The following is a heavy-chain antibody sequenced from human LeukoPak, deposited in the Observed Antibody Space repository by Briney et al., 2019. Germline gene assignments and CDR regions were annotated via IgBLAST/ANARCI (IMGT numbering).Heavy chain of an antibody. J-gene: IGHJ6*02. CDR3: AKKGGLYGDYGKRGDYYYYYGMDV. CDR2: ISYDGSNK. Sequence: PGRSLRLSCAASGFTFSSYGMHWVRQAPGKGLEWVAVISYDGSNKYYADSVKGRFTISRDNSKNTLYLQMNSLRAEDTAVYYCAKKGGLYGDYGKRGDYYYYYGMDVWGQGTTVTVSS. D-gene: IGHD4-17*01. CDR1: GFTFSSYG. V-gene: IGHV3-30*18.